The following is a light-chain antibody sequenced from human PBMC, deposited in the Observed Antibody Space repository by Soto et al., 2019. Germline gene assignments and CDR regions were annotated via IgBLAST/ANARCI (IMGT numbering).Light chain of an antibody. V-gene: IGLV2-14*03. J-gene: IGLJ2*01. CDR2: XXX. CDR1: SSDVGDYNY. Sequence: QSVLTQPASVSGSPGQSITISCTGSSSDVGDYNYVSWYQQHPGKAPKLMIYXXXXXXXXXXXXXXXSKSGNTASLTISGXXAEXXXXXYCSSYRSNSLVVFGGGTKLNVL. CDR3: SSYRSNSLVV.